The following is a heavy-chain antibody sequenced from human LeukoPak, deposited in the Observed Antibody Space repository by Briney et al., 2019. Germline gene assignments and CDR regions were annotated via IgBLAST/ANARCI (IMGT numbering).Heavy chain of an antibody. CDR1: GGTFSGQA. CDR2: IIPIFGST. D-gene: IGHD1-26*01. J-gene: IGHJ3*01. CDR3: ASIRGGGYLAAFDF. V-gene: IGHV1-69*05. Sequence: SVKVSCKPSGGTFSGQAVSWVRQAPGQGLEWMGRIIPIFGSTDYSQKFQGRVTITTDEPATIVYMELSSLRSEDTAVYYCASIRGGGYLAAFDFWGQGTMVTVSS.